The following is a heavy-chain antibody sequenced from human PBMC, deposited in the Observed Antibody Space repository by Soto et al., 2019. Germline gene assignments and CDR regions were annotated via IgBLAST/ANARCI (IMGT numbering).Heavy chain of an antibody. V-gene: IGHV5-51*01. CDR3: ARNMVRGVHSGMDV. CDR1: GYNFITYC. Sequence: PGEALKISCQGSGYNFITYCITWVRQMPGKGLEWMGIIYPGNSDTRYSPSFQGQVTISADESISTAYLQWSSLKASDTAMYYCARNMVRGVHSGMDVWGQGTTVTVSS. CDR2: IYPGNSDT. D-gene: IGHD3-10*01. J-gene: IGHJ6*02.